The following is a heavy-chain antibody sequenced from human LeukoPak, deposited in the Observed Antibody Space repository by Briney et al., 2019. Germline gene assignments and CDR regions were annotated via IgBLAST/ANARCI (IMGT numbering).Heavy chain of an antibody. J-gene: IGHJ4*02. V-gene: IGHV1-69*04. CDR3: ARLGYCSSTSCLDY. D-gene: IGHD2-2*01. Sequence: SVKVSCKASGYTFTSYGISWVRQAPGQGLEWMGRIIRIFGIANYAQKFQGRVTITADKSTSTAYMAVSSLRSEDKAVYYCARLGYCSSTSCLDYWGQGTLVTVSS. CDR2: IIRIFGIA. CDR1: GYTFTSYG.